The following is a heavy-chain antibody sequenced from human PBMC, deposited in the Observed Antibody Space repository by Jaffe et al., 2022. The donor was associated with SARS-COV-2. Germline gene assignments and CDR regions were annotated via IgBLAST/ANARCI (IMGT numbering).Heavy chain of an antibody. J-gene: IGHJ3*02. D-gene: IGHD3-22*01. Sequence: QVQLQQWGAGLLKPSETLSLTCAVYGGSFSGYYWSWIRQPPGKGLEWIGEINHSGSTNYNPSLKSRVTISVDTSKNQFSLKLSSVTAADTAVYYCARWTDSSGYYSVHDAFDIWGQGTMVTVSS. CDR3: ARWTDSSGYYSVHDAFDI. CDR1: GGSFSGYY. V-gene: IGHV4-34*01. CDR2: INHSGST.